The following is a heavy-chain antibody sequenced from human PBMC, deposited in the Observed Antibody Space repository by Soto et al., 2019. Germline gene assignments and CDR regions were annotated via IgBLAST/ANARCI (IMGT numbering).Heavy chain of an antibody. Sequence: SETLSLTCTVSGGSISSGDYYWSWIRQPPGKGLEWIGYIYYSGSAHYNPSLQNRVTISIGTSKNLVSLKVNSVTAADTAVYCCVRDHPHSYGVYYFDYWGQGTPVTVSS. J-gene: IGHJ4*02. V-gene: IGHV4-61*08. CDR3: VRDHPHSYGVYYFDY. CDR2: IYYSGSA. D-gene: IGHD5-18*01. CDR1: GGSISSGDYY.